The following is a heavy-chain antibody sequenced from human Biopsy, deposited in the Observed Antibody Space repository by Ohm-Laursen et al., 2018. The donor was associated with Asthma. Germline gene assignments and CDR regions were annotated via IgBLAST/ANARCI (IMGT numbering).Heavy chain of an antibody. CDR3: SRKAGSCISRTCYALDF. CDR2: INSVFGTT. J-gene: IGHJ4*02. V-gene: IGHV1-69*01. Sequence: SSVKVSCKSLGGTFNTYVIGWVRQAPGQGLEWMGGINSVFGTTTYPQKFQDRVTITADDSTSTVYMELSSLRSEDTAVYYCSRKAGSCISRTCYALDFWGQGTLVTVSS. CDR1: GGTFNTYV. D-gene: IGHD2-2*01.